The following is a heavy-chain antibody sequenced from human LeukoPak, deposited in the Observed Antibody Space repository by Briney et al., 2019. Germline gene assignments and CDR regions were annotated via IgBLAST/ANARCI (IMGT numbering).Heavy chain of an antibody. CDR1: GFTFSSYS. CDR2: ISSSGSTI. D-gene: IGHD3-16*02. Sequence: PGGSLRLSCAASGFTFSSYSMNWVRQAPGKGLEWVSSISSSGSTIYYADSVKGRFSISRDNAKNSLYLQMNSLRAEDTAVYYCARRGYDYVWGSYRPFDYWGQGTLVTVSS. J-gene: IGHJ4*02. CDR3: ARRGYDYVWGSYRPFDY. V-gene: IGHV3-48*04.